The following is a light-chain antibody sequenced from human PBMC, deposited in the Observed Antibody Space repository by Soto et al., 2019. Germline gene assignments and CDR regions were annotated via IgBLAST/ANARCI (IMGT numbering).Light chain of an antibody. J-gene: IGKJ5*01. CDR1: QSVSSY. CDR3: QQYGSSPTT. Sequence: EIVLTQSPATLSLSPGERATLSCWASQSVSSYLAWYQQKPGQAPRLLIYGASSRATGIPDRFSGGGSGTDFTLTISRLEPEDFAVYYCQQYGSSPTTFGQGTRLEIK. V-gene: IGKV3-20*01. CDR2: GAS.